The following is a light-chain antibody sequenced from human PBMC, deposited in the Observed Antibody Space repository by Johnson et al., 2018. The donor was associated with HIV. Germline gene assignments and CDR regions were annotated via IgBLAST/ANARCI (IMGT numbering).Light chain of an antibody. Sequence: QSALTQPPSLSAAPGQTVTISCSGSSSNIGNNYVSWYQQLPGTAPKLLIYDNDKRPSGIPDRFSGSKSGTSATLGITGLQTGDEADYYCGTWDSGLGALYVFGTGTKVTVL. CDR1: SSNIGNNY. V-gene: IGLV1-51*01. J-gene: IGLJ1*01. CDR3: GTWDSGLGALYV. CDR2: DND.